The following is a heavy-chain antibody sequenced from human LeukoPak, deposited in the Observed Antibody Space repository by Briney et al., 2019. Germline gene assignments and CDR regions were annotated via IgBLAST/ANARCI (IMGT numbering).Heavy chain of an antibody. CDR1: GFTFSNYA. CDR2: ISGSGGST. D-gene: IGHD1-26*01. CDR3: AXDLGGGSYIISFSPD. J-gene: IGHJ4*02. V-gene: IGHV3-23*01. Sequence: GGSLRLSCAASGFTFSNYAMSWVRQAPGKGLEWVSVISGSGGSTDYADSVKGRFTISRDNSKNTLYLQMNSLRAEDTAVYYXAXDLGGGSYIISFSPDWGQGTLVTVSS.